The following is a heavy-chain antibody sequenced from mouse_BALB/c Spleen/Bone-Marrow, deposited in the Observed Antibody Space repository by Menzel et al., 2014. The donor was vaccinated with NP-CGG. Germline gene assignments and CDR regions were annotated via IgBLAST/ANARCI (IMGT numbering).Heavy chain of an antibody. V-gene: IGHV1-54*01. CDR3: ARCLTGTSAMDY. J-gene: IGHJ4*01. CDR1: GYAFTNYL. Sequence: QVQLKQSGAELVRPGTSVKVSCKASGYAFTNYLIEWVKQRPGQGLEWIGVINPGSGGTNYNEKFKAKATLTADKSSSTAYVQLSSLTSDDSAVYFCARCLTGTSAMDYWGQGTSVTVSS. CDR2: INPGSGGT. D-gene: IGHD4-1*01.